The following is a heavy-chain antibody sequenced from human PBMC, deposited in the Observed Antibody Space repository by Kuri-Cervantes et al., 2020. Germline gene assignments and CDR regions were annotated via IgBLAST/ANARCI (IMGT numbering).Heavy chain of an antibody. CDR2: IKQDGSEK. Sequence: GGSLRLSCAASGFTFSSYWMSRVRQAPGKGLEWVANIKQDGSEKYYVDSVKGRFTISRDNAKNSLYLQMNSLRAEDTAVYYCARDKGYDILTGQKPFFDVWGQGMLVTVSS. V-gene: IGHV3-7*01. CDR3: ARDKGYDILTGQKPFFDV. J-gene: IGHJ4*02. CDR1: GFTFSSYW. D-gene: IGHD3-9*01.